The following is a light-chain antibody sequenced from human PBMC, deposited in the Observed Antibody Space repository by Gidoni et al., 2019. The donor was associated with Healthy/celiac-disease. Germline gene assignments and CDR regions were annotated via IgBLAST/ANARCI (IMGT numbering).Light chain of an antibody. CDR3: KSADSSGTSPVV. V-gene: IGLV3-25*03. CDR1: ALPKQY. J-gene: IGLJ2*01. Sequence: SYELPQPPSVSVSPGQTARITCSGDALPKQYAYWYQQKPGQAPVLVIYKDSERPAGIPERVSGSSSGTTVTLTISGVQAEDEADDYCKSADSSGTSPVVFGGGTKLTVL. CDR2: KDS.